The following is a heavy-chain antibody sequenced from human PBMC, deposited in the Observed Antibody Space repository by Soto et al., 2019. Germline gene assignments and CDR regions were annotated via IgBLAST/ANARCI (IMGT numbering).Heavy chain of an antibody. J-gene: IGHJ6*03. CDR3: ARDNYDYVWGSYRYYYYYYMDV. Sequence: GGSLRLSCAASGFTFSSYSMNWVRQAPGKGPEWVSSISGSSSYIYYADSVKGRFTISRDNAKNSLYLQMNSLRAEDTAVYYCARDNYDYVWGSYRYYYYYYMDVWGKGTTVTVSS. D-gene: IGHD3-16*02. CDR1: GFTFSSYS. CDR2: ISGSSSYI. V-gene: IGHV3-21*01.